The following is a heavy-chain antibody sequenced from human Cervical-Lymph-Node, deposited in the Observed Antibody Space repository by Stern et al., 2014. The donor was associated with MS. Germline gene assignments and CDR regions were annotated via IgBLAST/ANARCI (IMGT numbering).Heavy chain of an antibody. V-gene: IGHV3-33*01. D-gene: IGHD3-10*01. CDR3: SRGYPGSIFFDH. J-gene: IGHJ4*02. Sequence: QLVQSGGGVVQPGRSLRLSCTASGFRFGDHGMHWVRQAPGKGLEWVANIWFDGRLDHYSDSVRGRFTISRDNSDNTMHLQMHRLEVQGTGVYFFSRGYPGSIFFDHWGQGALVTVSS. CDR2: IWFDGRLD. CDR1: GFRFGDHG.